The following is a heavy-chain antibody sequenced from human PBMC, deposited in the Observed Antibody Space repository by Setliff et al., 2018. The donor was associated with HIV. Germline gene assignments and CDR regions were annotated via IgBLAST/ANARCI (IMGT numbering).Heavy chain of an antibody. CDR2: IYHSGST. CDR1: GYSISSGYY. Sequence: TSETLSLTCAVSGYSISSGYYWGWIRQPPGKGLEWIGSIYHSGSTYYNPSLKSRVTISVDTSKKQFSLKLRSVTAADTAVYYCAREQREVSTYYYYMDVWGKGTTVTVSS. J-gene: IGHJ6*03. D-gene: IGHD5-18*01. CDR3: AREQREVSTYYYYMDV. V-gene: IGHV4-38-2*02.